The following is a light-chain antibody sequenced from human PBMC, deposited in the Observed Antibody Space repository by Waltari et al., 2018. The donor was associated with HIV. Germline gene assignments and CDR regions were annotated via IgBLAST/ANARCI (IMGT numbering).Light chain of an antibody. V-gene: IGLV3-21*01. CDR2: YDN. Sequence: LTQPGSVWVAPGQPASITCEGNNLGTLSVHWYRQTPGQAPILIIYYDNDRPAGISERFSGSKSGDTATLSISRVEAGDEGEYFCQVWQKPGRYVFGSGTKVTVL. CDR3: QVWQKPGRYV. CDR1: NLGTLS. J-gene: IGLJ1*01.